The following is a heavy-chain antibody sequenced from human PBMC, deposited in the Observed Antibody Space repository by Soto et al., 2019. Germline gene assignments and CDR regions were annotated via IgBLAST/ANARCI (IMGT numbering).Heavy chain of an antibody. CDR3: AKGVLRYLGLIDY. CDR1: GFTFEDYA. CDR2: ISWDGGST. Sequence: GGSLILSCAASGFTFEDYAMHWVRQAPGKGLEGFSLISWDGGSTYYADSVKGRFTISRDNSKNSLYLQMNSLRAEDTALYYCAKGVLRYLGLIDYWGQGNLVTVSS. D-gene: IGHD3-9*01. J-gene: IGHJ4*02. V-gene: IGHV3-43D*04.